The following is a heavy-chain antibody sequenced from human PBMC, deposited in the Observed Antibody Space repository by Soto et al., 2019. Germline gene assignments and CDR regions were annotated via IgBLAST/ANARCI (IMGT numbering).Heavy chain of an antibody. CDR2: ISWNSGSI. J-gene: IGHJ4*02. D-gene: IGHD4-17*01. Sequence: GGSLRLSCAASGFTFDDYAMHWVRQAPGKGLEWVSGISWNSGSIGYADSVKGRFTISRDNAKNSLYLQMNSLRAEDTALYYCAKDIDYGDYHPVFDYWGQGTLVTVSS. V-gene: IGHV3-9*01. CDR3: AKDIDYGDYHPVFDY. CDR1: GFTFDDYA.